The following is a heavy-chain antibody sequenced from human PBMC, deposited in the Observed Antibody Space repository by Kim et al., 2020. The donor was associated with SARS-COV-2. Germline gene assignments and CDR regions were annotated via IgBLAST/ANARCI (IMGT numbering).Heavy chain of an antibody. V-gene: IGHV3-64*02. CDR3: AREGIAVAGSFDY. J-gene: IGHJ4*02. Sequence: YYEDPVKGRINIHRDKSKSKRYLQMGSLRAEDMAVYYCAREGIAVAGSFDYWGQGTLVTVSS. D-gene: IGHD6-19*01.